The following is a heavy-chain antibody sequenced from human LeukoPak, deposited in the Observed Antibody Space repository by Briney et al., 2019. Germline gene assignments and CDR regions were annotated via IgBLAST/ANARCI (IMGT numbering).Heavy chain of an antibody. V-gene: IGHV1-2*06. J-gene: IGHJ4*02. Sequence: ASVKVSCKASGYTFTDYYMHWVRQAPGQGLEWMGRINPTSGGTTYAQKFQDRVTMTRDMSITTAYMELNRLRSDDTAVYYCARGQGEWELNWGQGTLVTVSS. CDR3: ARGQGEWELN. D-gene: IGHD1-26*01. CDR1: GYTFTDYY. CDR2: INPTSGGT.